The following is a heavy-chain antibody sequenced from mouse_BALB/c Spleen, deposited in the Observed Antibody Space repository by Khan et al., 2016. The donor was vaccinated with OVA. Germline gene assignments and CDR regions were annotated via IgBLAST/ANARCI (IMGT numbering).Heavy chain of an antibody. CDR1: GYTFTSYW. CDR3: ARENYYGRSCYAMDY. V-gene: IGHV1S41*01. D-gene: IGHD1-1*01. Sequence: DLVKPGASVKLSCKASGYTFTSYWINWIKQRPGQGLEWMGRIGPGSSNTYYTEMFKGKATLTVDTSSSTAYIQLSSLSYENSAVCCCARENYYGRSCYAMDYWGQGTSVTVSS. CDR2: IGPGSSNT. J-gene: IGHJ4*01.